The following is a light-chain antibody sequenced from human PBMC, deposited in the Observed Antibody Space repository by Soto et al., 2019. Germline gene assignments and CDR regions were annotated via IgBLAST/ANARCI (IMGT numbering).Light chain of an antibody. CDR2: GAS. Sequence: EIVLTQSPGTLSLSPGERATLSGRASQSVSSTYLILYQQKPGQAPRLLIYGASSRATGVPDRFSGGGSGTDFTLTISRLEPEDFAVYYCQHFVNSLTWTFGQGTKV. CDR3: QHFVNSLTWT. CDR1: QSVSSTY. J-gene: IGKJ1*01. V-gene: IGKV3-20*01.